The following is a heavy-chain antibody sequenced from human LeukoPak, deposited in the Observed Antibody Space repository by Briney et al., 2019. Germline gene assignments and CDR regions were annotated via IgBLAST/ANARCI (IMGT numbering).Heavy chain of an antibody. J-gene: IGHJ4*02. CDR1: GFTFSSYW. D-gene: IGHD5-12*01. CDR3: ALATTYYFDY. CDR2: IKQDGSEK. Sequence: GGSLRLSCAASGFTFSSYWMSWVRQAPGKGLEWVANIKQDGSEKYYVDSVKGRFTISRDNAKNSLYLQMTSPRAEDTAVYYCALATTYYFDYWGQGTLVTVSS. V-gene: IGHV3-7*01.